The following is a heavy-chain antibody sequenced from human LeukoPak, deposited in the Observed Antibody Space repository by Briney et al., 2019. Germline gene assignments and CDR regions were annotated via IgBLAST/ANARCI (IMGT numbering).Heavy chain of an antibody. J-gene: IGHJ3*02. V-gene: IGHV4-59*12. CDR1: GGSISSYY. CDR3: ACPRDMYFPIAARQGGAFDI. CDR2: IYYSGST. D-gene: IGHD6-6*01. Sequence: PSETLSLTCTVSGGSISSYYWSWIRQPPGKGLEWIGYIYYSGSTNYNPSLKSRVTISVDTSKNQFSLKLSSVTAADTAVYYCACPRDMYFPIAARQGGAFDIWGQGTMVTVSS.